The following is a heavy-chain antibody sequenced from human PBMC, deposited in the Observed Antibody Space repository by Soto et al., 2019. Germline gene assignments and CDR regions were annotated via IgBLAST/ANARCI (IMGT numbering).Heavy chain of an antibody. CDR3: VAEYGYSRPRFYDYGVMDG. J-gene: IGHJ6*02. Sequence: ASVKVFGKTSGYTFTDDDIHWVRQAPGQGLGWRGWINPNTGGTKDAQKFQGRVTMTRDTSIEAAYMELSGLRSDDTALYYCVAEYGYSRPRFYDYGVMDGWGQGTTINVSS. CDR1: GYTFTDDD. CDR2: INPNTGGT. V-gene: IGHV1-2*02. D-gene: IGHD6-13*01.